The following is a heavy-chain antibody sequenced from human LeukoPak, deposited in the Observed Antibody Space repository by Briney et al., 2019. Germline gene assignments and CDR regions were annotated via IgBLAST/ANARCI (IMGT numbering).Heavy chain of an antibody. CDR3: VRGGGSFDS. CDR2: IKYDGSDK. Sequence: GLLRPCTASCGFTISGFLKRWGRPAPTKGLEWVANIKYDGSDKRYVDSVKGRFTVSRDNANNSLYLQMNSLRAEDTAVYYCVRGGGSFDSWGQGTLVTVSS. CDR1: GFTISGFL. V-gene: IGHV3-7*04. D-gene: IGHD3-16*01. J-gene: IGHJ4*02.